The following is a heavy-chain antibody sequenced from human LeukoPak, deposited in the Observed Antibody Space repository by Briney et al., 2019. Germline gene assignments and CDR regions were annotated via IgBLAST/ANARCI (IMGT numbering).Heavy chain of an antibody. CDR2: ISYDGSNK. Sequence: PGGSLRLSCAASGFTFSSYAMHWVRQAPGKGLEWVAVISYDGSNKYYADSVKGRFTISRDNSKNTLYLQMNSLRAEDTAVYYCAKDLDSSSLDAFDIWGQGTMVTVSS. V-gene: IGHV3-30*04. CDR1: GFTFSSYA. D-gene: IGHD6-13*01. CDR3: AKDLDSSSLDAFDI. J-gene: IGHJ3*02.